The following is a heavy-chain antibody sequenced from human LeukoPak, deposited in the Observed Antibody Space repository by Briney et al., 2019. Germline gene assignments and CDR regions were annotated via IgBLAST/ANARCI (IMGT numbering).Heavy chain of an antibody. J-gene: IGHJ5*02. CDR1: GFTFSSYA. D-gene: IGHD6-13*01. CDR3: AKDRGVIAAAGNWFDP. CDR2: ISGSGGST. Sequence: PGGSLRLSCAASGFTFSSYAMSWVRQAPGKGPEWVSAISGSGGSTYYADSVKGRFTISRDNSKNTLYLQMNSLRAEDTAVYYCAKDRGVIAAAGNWFDPWGQGTLVTVSS. V-gene: IGHV3-23*01.